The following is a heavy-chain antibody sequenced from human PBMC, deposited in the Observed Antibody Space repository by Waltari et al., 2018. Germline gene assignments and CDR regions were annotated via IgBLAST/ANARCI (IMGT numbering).Heavy chain of an antibody. Sequence: QVQLQESGPGLVKPSQTLSLTCTVSGGSISSGGYYWSWIRQHPGKGLEWIGYIYYSGSTYYNPARKSRVTISVDTSKNQCSLKLSFVTAADTAVYYCARDRGTNHFDYWGQGTLVTVSS. D-gene: IGHD1-1*01. CDR3: ARDRGTNHFDY. CDR2: IYYSGST. V-gene: IGHV4-31*03. CDR1: GGSISSGGYY. J-gene: IGHJ4*02.